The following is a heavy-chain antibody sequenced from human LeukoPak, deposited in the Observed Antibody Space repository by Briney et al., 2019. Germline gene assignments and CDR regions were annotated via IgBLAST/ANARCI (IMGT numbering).Heavy chain of an antibody. Sequence: GGSLRLSCAASGSTFSSYWMHWVRQAPGKGLVWVSRINSDDGSRTTYADSVKGRFTISRDNAKNTLYLQMNSLRAEDTAVYYCARSWVTTSSDSFDIWGQGTMVTVSS. CDR2: INSDDGSRT. D-gene: IGHD4-17*01. J-gene: IGHJ3*02. V-gene: IGHV3-74*01. CDR3: ARSWVTTSSDSFDI. CDR1: GSTFSSYW.